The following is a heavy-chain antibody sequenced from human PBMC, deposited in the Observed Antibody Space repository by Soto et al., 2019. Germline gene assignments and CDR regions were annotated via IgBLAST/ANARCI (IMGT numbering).Heavy chain of an antibody. CDR3: ARDRHIYYDSSGHPGVYYYGMDV. CDR2: INLNSGGT. V-gene: IGHV1-2*02. J-gene: IGHJ6*02. D-gene: IGHD3-22*01. Sequence: ASVKVSCKASGYTFTGYYMHWVRQAPGQGLEWMGWINLNSGGTNYAQKFQGRVTMTRDTSISTAYMELSRLRSEDTAVYYCARDRHIYYDSSGHPGVYYYGMDVWGQGTTVTVSS. CDR1: GYTFTGYY.